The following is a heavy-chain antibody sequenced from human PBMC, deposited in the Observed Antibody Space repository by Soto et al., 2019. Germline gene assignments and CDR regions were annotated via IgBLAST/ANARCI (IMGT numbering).Heavy chain of an antibody. CDR3: ARLGSSSPDYYGMDV. V-gene: IGHV5-51*01. CDR1: GYSFTSYW. Sequence: PGESLKISCKGSGYSFTSYWIGWVRQMPGKGLEWMGIIYPGDSDTRYSPSFQGQVTISADKSISTAYLQWSSLKASDTAMYYCARLGSSSPDYYGMDVWGQGTTVTVSS. CDR2: IYPGDSDT. D-gene: IGHD6-6*01. J-gene: IGHJ6*02.